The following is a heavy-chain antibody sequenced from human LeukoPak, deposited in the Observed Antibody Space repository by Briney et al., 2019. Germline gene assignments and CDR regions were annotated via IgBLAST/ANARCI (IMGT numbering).Heavy chain of an antibody. V-gene: IGHV3-7*01. CDR3: VRDCRGHVNEFNCLEP. D-gene: IGHD2-15*01. CDR1: GFTFSNYY. CDR2: IKQDGRDK. Sequence: PGGSLRLSCTASGFTFSNYYMNWVRQAPGKGLEWVANIKQDGRDKFYVDSVKGRFTISRDNAKNSLYLQMNSLRVEDTAVYYCVRDCRGHVNEFNCLEPCGHGPLVNVYS. J-gene: IGHJ5*02.